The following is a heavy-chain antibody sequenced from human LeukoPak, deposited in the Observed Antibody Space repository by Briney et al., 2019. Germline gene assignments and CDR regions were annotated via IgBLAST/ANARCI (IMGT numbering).Heavy chain of an antibody. V-gene: IGHV3-23*01. Sequence: GGSLRLSCAASGFTFSSYAMSWVRQAPGKGLEWVSAISGSGGNTYYADSVRGRFTISRDNSKNTLYLQMNSLRAEDTAVYYCAKSQTSAVTALSGHWGQGTLVTVSS. CDR3: AKSQTSAVTALSGH. D-gene: IGHD2-21*02. CDR1: GFTFSSYA. J-gene: IGHJ4*02. CDR2: ISGSGGNT.